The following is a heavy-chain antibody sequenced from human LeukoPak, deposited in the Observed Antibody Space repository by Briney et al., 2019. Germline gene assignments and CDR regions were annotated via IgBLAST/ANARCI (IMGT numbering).Heavy chain of an antibody. CDR3: ARDTVVVPAAMTWYYYHGMDV. J-gene: IGHJ6*02. CDR2: ISAYNGNT. V-gene: IGHV1-18*01. D-gene: IGHD2-2*01. Sequence: ASVKVSCKASGYTFTSYGISWVRQAPGQGLEWMGWISAYNGNTNYAQKLQGRVTMTTDTSTSTAYMELRSLRSDDTAVYYCARDTVVVPAAMTWYYYHGMDVWGQGTTVTVS. CDR1: GYTFTSYG.